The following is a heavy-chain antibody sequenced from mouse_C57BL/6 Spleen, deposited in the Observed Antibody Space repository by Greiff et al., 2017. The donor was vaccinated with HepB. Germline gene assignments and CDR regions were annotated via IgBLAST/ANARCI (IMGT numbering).Heavy chain of an antibody. J-gene: IGHJ4*01. CDR3: ARRGYSNLPYYAMDY. Sequence: QVQLQQPGAELVKPGASVKMSCKASGYTFTSYWITWVKQRPGQGLEWIGDIYPGSGSTNYNEKFKSKATLTVDTSSSTAYMQLSSLTSEDSAVYYCARRGYSNLPYYAMDYWGQGTSVTVSS. CDR1: GYTFTSYW. D-gene: IGHD2-5*01. V-gene: IGHV1-55*01. CDR2: IYPGSGST.